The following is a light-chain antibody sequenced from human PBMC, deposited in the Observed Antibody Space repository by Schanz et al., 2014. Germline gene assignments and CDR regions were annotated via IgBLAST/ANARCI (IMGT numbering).Light chain of an antibody. CDR1: QSVSSN. CDR3: QKSYTTPL. J-gene: IGKJ3*01. V-gene: IGKV3-20*01. Sequence: EIVLTQSPGTLSLSPGERATLSCRASQSVSSNLAWYQQKPGQAPRLLIYGASSRATGIPDRFSGSGSGTDFTLTINSLQPEDFATYYCQKSYTTPLFGPGTKVDIK. CDR2: GAS.